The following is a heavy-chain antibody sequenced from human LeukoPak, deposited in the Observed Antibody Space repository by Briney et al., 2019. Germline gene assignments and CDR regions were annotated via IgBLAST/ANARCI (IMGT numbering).Heavy chain of an antibody. V-gene: IGHV3-30*04. CDR1: GFTLSSYA. J-gene: IGHJ4*02. Sequence: GGSLRLSCAASGFTLSSYAMHWVRQAPGKGLEWVAVISYDGSNKYYADSVKGRFTISRDNSKNTLYLQMNSLRAEDTAVYYCASRKLGNDYWGQGTLVTVSS. CDR2: ISYDGSNK. D-gene: IGHD7-27*01. CDR3: ASRKLGNDY.